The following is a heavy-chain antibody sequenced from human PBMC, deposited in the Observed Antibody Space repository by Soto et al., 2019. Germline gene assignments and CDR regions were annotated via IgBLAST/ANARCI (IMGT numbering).Heavy chain of an antibody. CDR2: ISGSGGST. CDR3: AKQEEDYYYYYYGMDV. D-gene: IGHD2-15*01. CDR1: GFTFSSYA. Sequence: PGGSLRLSCAASGFTFSSYAMSWVRQAPGKGLEWVSAISGSGGSTYYADSVKGRFTISRDNSKNTLYLQMNSLRAEDTAVYYCAKQEEDYYYYYYGMDVWGQGTTVTVSS. J-gene: IGHJ6*02. V-gene: IGHV3-23*01.